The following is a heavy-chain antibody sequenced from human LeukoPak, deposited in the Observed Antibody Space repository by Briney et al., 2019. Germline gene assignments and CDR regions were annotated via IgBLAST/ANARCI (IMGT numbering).Heavy chain of an antibody. CDR2: IYYKGNT. V-gene: IGHV4-59*08. Sequence: SETLSLTCGVSGGSIYSHYWGWIRQPPGKGLEWIGDIYYKGNTNYNPSLKSRVTMSLDTSKNHLSLTLTSVVAADTATYYCMRRDTGWNYSDYWGQGILVTVSS. J-gene: IGHJ4*02. CDR3: MRRDTGWNYSDY. CDR1: GGSIYSHY. D-gene: IGHD6-19*01.